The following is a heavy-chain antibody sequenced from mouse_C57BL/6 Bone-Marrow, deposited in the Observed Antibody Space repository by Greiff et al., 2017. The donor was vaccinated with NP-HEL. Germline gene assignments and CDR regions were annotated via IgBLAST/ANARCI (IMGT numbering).Heavy chain of an antibody. CDR3: ARGEGYYYGSSYAMDY. V-gene: IGHV1-22*01. CDR1: GYTFTDYN. J-gene: IGHJ4*01. CDR2: INPNTGGT. D-gene: IGHD1-1*01. Sequence: EVKLQESGPELVKPGASVKMSCKASGYTFTDYNMHWVKQSHGKSLEWIGYINPNTGGTSYNQKFKGKATLTVNKSSSTAYMELRSLTSEDSAVYYCARGEGYYYGSSYAMDYWGQGTSVTVSS.